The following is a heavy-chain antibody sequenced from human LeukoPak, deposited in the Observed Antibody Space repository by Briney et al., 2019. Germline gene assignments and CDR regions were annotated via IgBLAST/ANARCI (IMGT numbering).Heavy chain of an antibody. Sequence: TSETLSLTCTVSGDSISSSSYYWGWIRQPQEKGLEWIGSIYYSGSTYYNASLKSRVTISVDTSKNQFSLKLSSVTVADTAVYYCAGEDYDYVWGSYRLPTYWGQGTLVTVSS. V-gene: IGHV4-39*02. CDR2: IYYSGST. CDR3: AGEDYDYVWGSYRLPTY. J-gene: IGHJ4*02. CDR1: GDSISSSSYY. D-gene: IGHD3-16*02.